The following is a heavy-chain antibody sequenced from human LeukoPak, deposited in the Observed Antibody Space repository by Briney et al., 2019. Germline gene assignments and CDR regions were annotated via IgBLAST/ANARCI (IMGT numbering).Heavy chain of an antibody. D-gene: IGHD6-13*01. CDR1: GFTFSSYA. Sequence: GGSLRLSCAASGFTFSSYAMTWVRQAPGKGLEWVSGISGIGDSTFYADSVKGRFTISRDNSKNTLYLQMNSLRAEDTAVYYCAKLAAAGSDCWGQGTLVTVSS. CDR3: AKLAAAGSDC. CDR2: ISGIGDST. V-gene: IGHV3-23*01. J-gene: IGHJ4*02.